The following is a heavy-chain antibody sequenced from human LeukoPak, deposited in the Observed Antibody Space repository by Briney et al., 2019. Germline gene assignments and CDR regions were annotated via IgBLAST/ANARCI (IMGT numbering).Heavy chain of an antibody. CDR3: QVRRYPGDAFDI. CDR2: INPSGGST. Sequence: ASVKVSCKASGYTFTSYYMHWVRQAPGQGLEWMGIINPSGGSTSYAQKFQGRVTMTRETSTSTVYMELSSLRSEDTAVYYCQVRRYPGDAFDIWGQGTMVTVSS. D-gene: IGHD3-10*01. J-gene: IGHJ3*02. CDR1: GYTFTSYY. V-gene: IGHV1-46*01.